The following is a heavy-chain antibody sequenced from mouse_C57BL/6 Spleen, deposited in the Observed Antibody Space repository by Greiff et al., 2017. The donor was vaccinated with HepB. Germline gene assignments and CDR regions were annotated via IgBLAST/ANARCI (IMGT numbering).Heavy chain of an antibody. J-gene: IGHJ2*01. CDR1: GYTFTDHT. CDR2: IYPRDGST. D-gene: IGHD1-1*01. Sequence: VQLQQSDAELVKPGASVKISCKVSGYTFTDHTIHWMKQRPEQGLEWIGYIYPRDGSTKYNEKFKGKATLTADKSSSTAYMQLNSLTSEDSAVYFLAIERGIYYYYFDYWGQGTTLTVSS. CDR3: AIERGIYYYYFDY. V-gene: IGHV1-78*01.